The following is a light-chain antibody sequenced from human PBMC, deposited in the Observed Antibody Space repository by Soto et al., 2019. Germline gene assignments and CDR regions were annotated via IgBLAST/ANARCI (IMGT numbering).Light chain of an antibody. CDR2: GAS. J-gene: IGKJ2*01. CDR3: QQYVSAPYT. Sequence: EIVLTQSPDTLSLSPGERATLSCRASQSVSSSYLAWYQQKPGQAPRLLIYGASSRATGIPDRFSGSGSGTDFSLTINRLKPEDFDVYYCQQYVSAPYTFGQGTKLEIK. CDR1: QSVSSSY. V-gene: IGKV3-20*01.